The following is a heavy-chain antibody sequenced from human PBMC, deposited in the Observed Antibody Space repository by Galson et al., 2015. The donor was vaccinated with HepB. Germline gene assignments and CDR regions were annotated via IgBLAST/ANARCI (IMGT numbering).Heavy chain of an antibody. CDR2: TYYRSKWYN. D-gene: IGHD1-26*01. CDR3: ARVGVGATTQFGYYYYYGMDV. J-gene: IGHJ6*02. V-gene: IGHV6-1*01. CDR1: GDSVSSNSAA. Sequence: CAISGDSVSSNSAAWNWIRQSPSRGLEWLGRTYYRSKWYNDYAVSVKSRITINPDTSKNQFSLQLNSVTPEDTAVYYCARVGVGATTQFGYYYYYGMDVWGQGTTVTVSS.